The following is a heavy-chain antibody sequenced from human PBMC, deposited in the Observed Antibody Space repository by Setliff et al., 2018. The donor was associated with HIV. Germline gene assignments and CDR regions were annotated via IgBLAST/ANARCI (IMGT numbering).Heavy chain of an antibody. J-gene: IGHJ6*02. V-gene: IGHV3-21*01. CDR2: IDSSTTYI. CDR3: ARLSIATRPSFYAMDV. Sequence: PGGSLRLSCAASGFTFSSYAMHWVRQAPGKGLEWVSSIDSSTTYIHYADSVKGRFTISRDNAKNSLFLRMNSLGAEDTAVYYCARLSIATRPSFYAMDVWGHGTTVTVSS. CDR1: GFTFSSYA. D-gene: IGHD6-6*01.